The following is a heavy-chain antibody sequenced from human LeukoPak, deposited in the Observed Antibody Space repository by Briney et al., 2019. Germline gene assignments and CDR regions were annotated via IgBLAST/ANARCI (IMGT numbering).Heavy chain of an antibody. Sequence: GGSLRLSCAASGFTLTSYAMSWVRQAPGKGLEWVSLICGRGGNTYYADSVKGRFTISRDNSKNTLSLQMNSLRAEDTAVYYCAKGVGGCSSTSCSIYFQHWGQGTLVTVSS. D-gene: IGHD2-2*01. J-gene: IGHJ1*01. CDR1: GFTLTSYA. V-gene: IGHV3-23*01. CDR2: ICGRGGNT. CDR3: AKGVGGCSSTSCSIYFQH.